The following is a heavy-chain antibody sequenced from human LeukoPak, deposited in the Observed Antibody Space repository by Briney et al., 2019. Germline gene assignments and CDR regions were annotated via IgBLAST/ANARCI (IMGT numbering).Heavy chain of an antibody. J-gene: IGHJ4*02. CDR1: GGSLRGYY. Sequence: SETLSLTCSVSGGSLRGYYWSWIRQPPGKGLEWIGYIYYTGNSNYNPSLRGRVTISIDTSKTLFSLKVRSVTAADTAMYYCATHDYGNFDYWGQGTLVTVSS. CDR3: ATHDYGNFDY. CDR2: IYYTGNS. V-gene: IGHV4-59*01. D-gene: IGHD5-12*01.